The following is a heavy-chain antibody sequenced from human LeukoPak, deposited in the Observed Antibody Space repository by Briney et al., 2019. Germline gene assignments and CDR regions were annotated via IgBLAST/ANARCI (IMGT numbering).Heavy chain of an antibody. J-gene: IGHJ4*02. V-gene: IGHV1-18*04. D-gene: IGHD3-10*01. CDR1: GYTFTSYG. CDR3: AARSGTYPYYLDY. CDR2: ISTYNGNT. Sequence: ASVKVSCKASGYTFTSYGMSWVRQAPGQGLEWMGWISTYNGNTNYAQKFQGRVTMTTDTSTNTAYMELRSLRSHDTAVYYCAARSGTYPYYLDYWGQGTLVTVSS.